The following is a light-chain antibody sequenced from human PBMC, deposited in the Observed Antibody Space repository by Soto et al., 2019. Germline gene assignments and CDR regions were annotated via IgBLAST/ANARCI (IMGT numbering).Light chain of an antibody. V-gene: IGLV1-44*01. CDR3: AAWDDILNGRWV. CDR2: SNN. CDR1: SSNLGSNT. Sequence: QSVLTQPPSASGTPGQRVTISCSGSSSNLGSNTVNWYQQLPGTAPKLLIYSNNQRPSGVPDRFSGSKSGTSASLAISGLQSEDEADYYCAAWDDILNGRWVFGGGTKLTVL. J-gene: IGLJ3*02.